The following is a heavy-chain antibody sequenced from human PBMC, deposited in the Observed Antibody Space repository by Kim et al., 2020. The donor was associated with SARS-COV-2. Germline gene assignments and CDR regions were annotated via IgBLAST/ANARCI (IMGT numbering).Heavy chain of an antibody. CDR3: ARIAGYSSGWYYIDY. J-gene: IGHJ4*02. D-gene: IGHD6-19*01. Sequence: DAVKGRFTISRYSSKNTLYMQMNSLRAEDTAVYYCARIAGYSSGWYYIDYWGQGTLVTVSS. V-gene: IGHV3-30*07.